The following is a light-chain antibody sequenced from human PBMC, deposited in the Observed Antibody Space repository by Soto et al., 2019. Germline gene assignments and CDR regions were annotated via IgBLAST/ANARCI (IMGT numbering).Light chain of an antibody. CDR3: QQYNKGPVT. CDR2: GAS. CDR1: QSITSN. Sequence: EIVMTQSPATLSVSPGERPTLSCRASQSITSNLAWYQQKPGQAPRLLIYGASTRSTGIPARFGGSGSGTEFTLTISSLQSEDFEIYYCQQYNKGPVTFGQGTKVDIK. V-gene: IGKV3-15*01. J-gene: IGKJ1*01.